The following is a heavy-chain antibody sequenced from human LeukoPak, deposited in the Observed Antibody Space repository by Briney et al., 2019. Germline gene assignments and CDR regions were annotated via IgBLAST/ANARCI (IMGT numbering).Heavy chain of an antibody. CDR3: ARSRNYYGSGSYYNSNFYYFDY. CDR1: GYTFTSYG. D-gene: IGHD3-10*01. J-gene: IGHJ4*02. CDR2: ISAYNGNT. V-gene: IGHV1-18*01. Sequence: ASVKVSCKASGYTFTSYGISWVRQAPGQGLEWMGWISAYNGNTNYAQKLQGRVTMTTGTSTSTAYMELRSLRSDDTAVYYCARSRNYYGSGSYYNSNFYYFDYWGQGTLVTVSS.